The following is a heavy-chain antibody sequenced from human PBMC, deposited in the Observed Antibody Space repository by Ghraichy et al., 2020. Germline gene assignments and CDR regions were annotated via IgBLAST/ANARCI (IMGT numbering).Heavy chain of an antibody. CDR3: ARPRGYCSSTSCSSFDY. D-gene: IGHD2-2*01. CDR1: GYSFTSYW. V-gene: IGHV5-51*01. J-gene: IGHJ4*02. CDR2: IYPGDSDT. Sequence: GGSRRLSCKGSGYSFTSYWIGWVRQMPGKGLEWMGIIYPGDSDTRYSPSFQGQVTISADKSISTAYLQWSSLKASDTAMYYCARPRGYCSSTSCSSFDYWGQGTLVTVSS.